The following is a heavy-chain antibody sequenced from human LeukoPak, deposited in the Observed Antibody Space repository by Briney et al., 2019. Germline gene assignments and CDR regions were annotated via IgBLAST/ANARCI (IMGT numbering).Heavy chain of an antibody. CDR1: GGSISSYY. V-gene: IGHV4-59*08. CDR3: ARLGLWVDFDY. J-gene: IGHJ4*02. Sequence: SETLSLTCTVSGGSISSYYWSWLRPPPGKGLEWIGYIYYSGSTNYNPSLKSRVTISVDTSKNQFSLKLSSVTAADTAVYYCARLGLWVDFDYWGQGTLVTVSS. D-gene: IGHD5-18*01. CDR2: IYYSGST.